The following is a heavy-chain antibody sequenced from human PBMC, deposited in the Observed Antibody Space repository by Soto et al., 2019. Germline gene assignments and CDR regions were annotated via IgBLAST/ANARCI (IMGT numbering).Heavy chain of an antibody. CDR1: GFTFSSYW. CDR2: IKQDGSEK. J-gene: IGHJ4*02. CDR3: ARERSPNYDFWSGPDE. V-gene: IGHV3-7*01. D-gene: IGHD3-3*01. Sequence: GSLILSCAASGFTFSSYWMSWVRQAPGKGLEWVANIKQDGSEKYYVDSVKGRFTISRDNAKNSLYLQMNSLRAEDTAVYYCARERSPNYDFWSGPDEWGQGTL.